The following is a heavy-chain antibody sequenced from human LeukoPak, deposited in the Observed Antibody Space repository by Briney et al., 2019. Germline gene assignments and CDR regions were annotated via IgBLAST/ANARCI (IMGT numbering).Heavy chain of an antibody. CDR2: VSYGGSNK. CDR1: GFAFESYT. CDR3: ARDPAYCGGDCYSVYQDAFDI. J-gene: IGHJ3*02. Sequence: GGSLRLSCAASGFAFESYTIHWVRQAPGKGLEWVALVSYGGSNKYYIDSVKGRFTISRDNSKNTLYLQMNSLRPEDTAVYYCARDPAYCGGDCYSVYQDAFDIWGQGTRVTVSS. D-gene: IGHD2-21*02. V-gene: IGHV3-30-3*01.